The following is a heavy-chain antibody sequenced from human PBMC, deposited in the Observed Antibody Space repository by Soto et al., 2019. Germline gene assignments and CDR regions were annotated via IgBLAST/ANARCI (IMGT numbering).Heavy chain of an antibody. D-gene: IGHD1-1*01. CDR1: GGTFSSYT. V-gene: IGHV1-69*08. CDR3: AGDPLGTGTTLYGY. Sequence: QVQLVQSGAEVKKPGSSVKVSCKASGGTFSSYTISWVRQAPGQGLEWMGRIIPILRIANYAQKFQGRVTITAEKSTSPAYMELSSLRSEDTAVYYCAGDPLGTGTTLYGYWGPGTLVTVFS. J-gene: IGHJ4*02. CDR2: IIPILRIA.